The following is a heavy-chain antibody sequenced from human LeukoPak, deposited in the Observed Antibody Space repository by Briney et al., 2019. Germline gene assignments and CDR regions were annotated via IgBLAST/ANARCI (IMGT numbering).Heavy chain of an antibody. CDR2: INHSGST. Sequence: PSEALSLTCAVYGGSFSGYYWSWIRQPPGKGLEWIGEINHSGSTNYNPSLKSRVTISVDTSKNQFSLKLSSVTAADTAVYYCARVLAVARWDWFDPWGQGTLVTVSS. J-gene: IGHJ5*02. D-gene: IGHD5-12*01. CDR3: ARVLAVARWDWFDP. V-gene: IGHV4-34*01. CDR1: GGSFSGYY.